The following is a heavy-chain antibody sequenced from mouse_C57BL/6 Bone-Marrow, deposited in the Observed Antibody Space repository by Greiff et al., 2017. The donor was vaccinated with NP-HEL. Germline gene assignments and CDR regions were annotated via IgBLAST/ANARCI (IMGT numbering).Heavy chain of an antibody. V-gene: IGHV7-1*01. CDR1: GFTFSDFY. D-gene: IGHD1-1*01. Sequence: EVKLVESGGGLVQSGRSLRLSCATSGFTFSDFYMEWVRQAPGKGLEWIAASRNKANDYTTEYSASVKGRFIVSRDTSQSILYLQMHALRAEDTAIYYCARDDGSSCWYFDFWGTGTTVTVSS. CDR2: SRNKANDYTT. CDR3: ARDDGSSCWYFDF. J-gene: IGHJ1*03.